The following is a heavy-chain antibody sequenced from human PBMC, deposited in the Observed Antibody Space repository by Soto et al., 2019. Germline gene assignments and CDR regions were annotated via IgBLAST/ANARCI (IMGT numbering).Heavy chain of an antibody. CDR2: IDVGSGNT. J-gene: IGHJ4*02. CDR3: AADYCSGGSCYPAL. Sequence: ASVKVSCKASGYTFTNYAIHWVRQAPGQSLEWIGWIDVGSGNTNYAQNFQERVTITRDTSTSTAYMELSSLRSEDTAVYYCAADYCSGGSCYPALWGQGTLVTVSS. D-gene: IGHD2-15*01. V-gene: IGHV1-58*02. CDR1: GYTFTNYA.